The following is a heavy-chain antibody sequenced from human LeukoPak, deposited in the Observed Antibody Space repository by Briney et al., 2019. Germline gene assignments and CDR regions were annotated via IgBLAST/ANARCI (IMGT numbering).Heavy chain of an antibody. Sequence: PSETLSLTCTVSGGSISSYYWSWIRQPPGKGLEWIGYIYYSGSTNYNPSLKSRVTISVDTSKNQFSLKLSSVTAAGTAVYYCAXXXXXXXXXXXXXXXXFGVGSPVAAFDIWGQGTMVTVSS. J-gene: IGHJ3*02. CDR2: IYYSGST. V-gene: IGHV4-59*01. CDR1: GGSISSYY. D-gene: IGHD3-16*01. CDR3: AXXXXXXXXXXXXXXXXFGVGSPVAAFDI.